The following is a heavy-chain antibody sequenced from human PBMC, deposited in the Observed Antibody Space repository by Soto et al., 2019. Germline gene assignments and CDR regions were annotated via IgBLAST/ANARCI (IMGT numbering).Heavy chain of an antibody. CDR3: ARSEEMVAATKWFDP. J-gene: IGHJ5*02. CDR1: GVSISSGVYY. V-gene: IGHV4-31*03. Sequence: PSETLSLTCTVSGVSISSGVYYWSWIRQHPGKGLEWIGYIYYSGSTYYNPSLKSRVTISVDTSKNQFSLKLSSVTAADTAVYYCARSEEMVAATKWFDPWGQGTLVTVSS. CDR2: IYYSGST. D-gene: IGHD2-15*01.